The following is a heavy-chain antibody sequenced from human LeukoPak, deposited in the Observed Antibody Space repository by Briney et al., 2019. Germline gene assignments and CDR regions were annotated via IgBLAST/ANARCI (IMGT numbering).Heavy chain of an antibody. J-gene: IGHJ5*02. CDR1: GGSISSSSYY. V-gene: IGHV4-39*01. CDR3: ARHVGGSSWFDP. Sequence: SETLSLTCTVSGGSISSSSYYWGWIRQPPGKGLEWIGSIYYSGSTYYNPSLKSRVTISVDTSKSQFSLKLSSVTAADTAVYYCARHVGGSSWFDPWGQEPWSPSPQ. CDR2: IYYSGST. D-gene: IGHD6-6*01.